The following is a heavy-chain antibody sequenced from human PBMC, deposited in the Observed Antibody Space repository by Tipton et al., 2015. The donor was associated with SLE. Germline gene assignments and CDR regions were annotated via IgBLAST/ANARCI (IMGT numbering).Heavy chain of an antibody. CDR1: GGSISSSSYY. J-gene: IGHJ3*02. CDR2: IYYSGST. Sequence: LRLSCTVSGGSISSSSYYWSWIRQPPGKGLEWIGYIYYSGSTNYNPSLKSRVTISVDTSKNQFSLKLSSVTAADTAAYYCARVSGAFDIWGQGTMVTVSS. V-gene: IGHV4-61*01. CDR3: ARVSGAFDI.